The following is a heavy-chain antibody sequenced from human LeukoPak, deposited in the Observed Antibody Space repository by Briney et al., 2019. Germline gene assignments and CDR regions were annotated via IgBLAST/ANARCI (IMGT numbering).Heavy chain of an antibody. CDR1: GYTFADYY. Sequence: ASVKVSCKASGYTFADYYMHWVRQAPGQGLEWMGWINPNSGVTNYAQKFQGRVTMTRDASISTAYMELSRLRSDDTAVYYCARGAARSSSWEYYFDYWGQGTLVTVSS. V-gene: IGHV1-2*02. CDR3: ARGAARSSSWEYYFDY. D-gene: IGHD6-13*01. J-gene: IGHJ4*02. CDR2: INPNSGVT.